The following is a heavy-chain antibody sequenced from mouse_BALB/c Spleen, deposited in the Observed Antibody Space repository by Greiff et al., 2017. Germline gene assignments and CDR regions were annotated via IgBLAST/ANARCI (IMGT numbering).Heavy chain of an antibody. J-gene: IGHJ2*01. CDR2: IWSGGST. V-gene: IGHV2-4-1*01. CDR1: GFSLTSYG. Sequence: VKLVESGPGLVQPSQSLSITCTVSGFSLTSYGVHWVRQSPGKGLEWLGVIWSGGSTDYNAAFISRLSISKDNSKSQVFFKMNSLQADDTAIYYCARNYYYGNYYFDYWGQGTTLTVSS. CDR3: ARNYYYGNYYFDY. D-gene: IGHD2-1*01.